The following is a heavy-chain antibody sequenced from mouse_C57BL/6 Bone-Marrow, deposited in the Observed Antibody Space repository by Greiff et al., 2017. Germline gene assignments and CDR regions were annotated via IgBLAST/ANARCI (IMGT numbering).Heavy chain of an antibody. CDR1: GFNIKDDY. CDR2: IDPENGDT. D-gene: IGHD1-1*02. V-gene: IGHV14-4*01. CDR3: TSLWDY. Sequence: EVKVEESGAELVRPGASVKLSCTASGFNIKDDYMHWVKQRPEQGLEWIGWIDPENGDTEYASKFQGKATITADTSSNTAYLQLSSLTSEDTAVYYCTSLWDYWGQGTTLTVSS. J-gene: IGHJ2*01.